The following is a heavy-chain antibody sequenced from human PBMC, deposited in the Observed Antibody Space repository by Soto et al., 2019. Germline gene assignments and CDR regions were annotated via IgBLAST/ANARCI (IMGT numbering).Heavy chain of an antibody. Sequence: GGSLRLSCASSGFTFSSYAMILVRQAPGKGLEWVSAISGSGGSTYYADSVKGRFTISRDNSKNTLYLQMNSLRAEDTAVYYCAKPKYCTNGVCYGPFDYWGQGTLVTVSS. CDR1: GFTFSSYA. V-gene: IGHV3-23*01. CDR2: ISGSGGST. CDR3: AKPKYCTNGVCYGPFDY. D-gene: IGHD2-8*01. J-gene: IGHJ4*02.